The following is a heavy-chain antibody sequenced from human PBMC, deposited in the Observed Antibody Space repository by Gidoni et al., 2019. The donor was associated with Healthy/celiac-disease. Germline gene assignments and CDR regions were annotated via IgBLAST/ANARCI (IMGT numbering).Heavy chain of an antibody. CDR1: GYTFTSYG. CDR2: ISAYNGNT. V-gene: IGHV1-18*01. J-gene: IGHJ3*02. CDR3: ARDGYDSSGYYPDAFDI. D-gene: IGHD3-22*01. Sequence: QVQLVQSGAEVKKPGPSVKVSCKASGYTFTSYGISWVRQAPGQGLEWMGWISAYNGNTNEAQKLQGRVTMTTDTAKSTAYMELRGLRSDDTAVYYCARDGYDSSGYYPDAFDIWGQGTMVTVSS.